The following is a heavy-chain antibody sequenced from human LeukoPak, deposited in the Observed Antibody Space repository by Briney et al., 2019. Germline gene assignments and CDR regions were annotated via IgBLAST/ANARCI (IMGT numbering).Heavy chain of an antibody. CDR2: IYPGDSDT. CDR1: GYSFTSYW. J-gene: IGHJ4*02. D-gene: IGHD3-22*01. V-gene: IGHV5-51*01. CDR3: ARHSQYYYDSDIDY. Sequence: GESLKISCKGSGYSFTSYWIDWVRQMPGKGLECLAIIYPGDSDTRYSPSFKGQVTISADKSISTAYLQWSSLKASDTAMYYCARHSQYYYDSDIDYWGQGTLVTVSS.